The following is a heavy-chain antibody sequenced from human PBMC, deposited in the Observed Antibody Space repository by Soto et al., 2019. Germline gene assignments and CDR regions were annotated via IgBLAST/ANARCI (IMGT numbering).Heavy chain of an antibody. CDR3: ARGITMVRGSSPYYFDS. Sequence: QVQLVQSGGEVKKPGSSVKVSCKASGGTFNNYALSWVRQAPGQGVEWMGGIVPMFGTREYAQGFQGRVTITSDRSTSTAYMELSSLRAEDTAVYYWARGITMVRGSSPYYFDSGGQGTPVTVSS. CDR1: GGTFNNYA. CDR2: IVPMFGTR. V-gene: IGHV1-69*06. J-gene: IGHJ4*02. D-gene: IGHD3-10*01.